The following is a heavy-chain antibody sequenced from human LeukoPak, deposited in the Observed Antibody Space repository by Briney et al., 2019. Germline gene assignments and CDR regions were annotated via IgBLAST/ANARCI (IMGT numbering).Heavy chain of an antibody. J-gene: IGHJ3*02. V-gene: IGHV3-20*04. CDR2: INWNGGST. CDR3: AREGVEGGYYYVMDI. CDR1: GFTFDDYG. D-gene: IGHD3-22*01. Sequence: PGGSLRLSCAASGFTFDDYGMSWVRQAPGKGLEWVSGINWNGGSTGYADSVKGRFTISRDNAKNSLYLQMNSLRAEDTAVYYCAREGVEGGYYYVMDIWGQGTMVTVSS.